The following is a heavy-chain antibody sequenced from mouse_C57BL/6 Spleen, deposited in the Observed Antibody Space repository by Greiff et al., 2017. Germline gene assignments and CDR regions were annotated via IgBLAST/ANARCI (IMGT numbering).Heavy chain of an antibody. J-gene: IGHJ3*01. CDR2: IYPRSGNT. Sequence: VKLMESGAELARPGASVKLSCKASGYTFTSYGISWVKQRTGQGLEWIGEIYPRSGNTYYNEKFKGKATLTADKSSSTAYMELRSLTSEDSAVYFCARWHDYDGGFFAYWGQGTLVTVSA. CDR1: GYTFTSYG. V-gene: IGHV1-81*01. CDR3: ARWHDYDGGFFAY. D-gene: IGHD2-4*01.